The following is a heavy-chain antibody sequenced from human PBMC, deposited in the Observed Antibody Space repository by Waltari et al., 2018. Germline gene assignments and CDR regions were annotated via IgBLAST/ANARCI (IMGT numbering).Heavy chain of an antibody. Sequence: QVQLVQSGAEVKKPGSSVKVSCKASGGPFSTYAISWVRRAPGQGLEWMGVIIPILGIANYAQKFQGRVTITADKSTSTAYMELSSLRSEDTAVYYCASPAWGDSSGYYPYFDYWGQGTLVTVSS. D-gene: IGHD3-22*01. J-gene: IGHJ4*02. CDR3: ASPAWGDSSGYYPYFDY. CDR2: IIPILGIA. CDR1: GGPFSTYA. V-gene: IGHV1-69*10.